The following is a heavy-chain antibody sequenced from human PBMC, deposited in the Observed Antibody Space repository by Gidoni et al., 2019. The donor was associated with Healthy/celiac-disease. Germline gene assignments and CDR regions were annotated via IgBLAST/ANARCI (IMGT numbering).Heavy chain of an antibody. CDR3: ATRGGYYYGSGRPYYFDY. V-gene: IGHV3-53*01. D-gene: IGHD3-10*01. CDR2: IYSGGST. J-gene: IGHJ4*02. CDR1: GFTVSSNY. Sequence: EVQLVESGGGLIQPGGSLRLSCAASGFTVSSNYMSWVRQAPGKGLEWVSVIYSGGSTYYADSVKGRFTISRDNSKNTLYLQMNSLRAEDTAVYYCATRGGYYYGSGRPYYFDYWGQGTLVTVSS.